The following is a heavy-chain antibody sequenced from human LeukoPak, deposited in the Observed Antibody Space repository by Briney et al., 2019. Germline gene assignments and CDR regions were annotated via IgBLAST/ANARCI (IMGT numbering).Heavy chain of an antibody. CDR3: ARDRIAVAGPMVDAFDI. CDR1: GGTFSSYA. D-gene: IGHD6-19*01. Sequence: SVKVSCKASGGTFSSYAISWVRQAPGQGLEWMGGIIPILGTANYAQKFQGRVTITADESTSTAYMELSSLRSEDTAVYYCARDRIAVAGPMVDAFDIWGQGTMVTVSS. J-gene: IGHJ3*02. CDR2: IIPILGTA. V-gene: IGHV1-69*13.